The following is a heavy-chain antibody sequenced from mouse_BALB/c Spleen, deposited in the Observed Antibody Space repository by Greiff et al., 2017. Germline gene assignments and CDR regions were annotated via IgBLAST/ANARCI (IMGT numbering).Heavy chain of an antibody. J-gene: IGHJ2*01. CDR1: GFTFSSFG. V-gene: IGHV5-17*02. CDR2: ISSGSSTI. CDR3: ARGYGGYYFDY. Sequence: EVQRVESGGGLVQPGGSRKLSCAASGFTFSSFGMHWVRQAPEKGLEWVAYISSGSSTIYYADTVKGRFTISRDNPKNTLFLQMTSLRSEDTAMYYCARGYGGYYFDYWGQGTTLTVSS. D-gene: IGHD2-14*01.